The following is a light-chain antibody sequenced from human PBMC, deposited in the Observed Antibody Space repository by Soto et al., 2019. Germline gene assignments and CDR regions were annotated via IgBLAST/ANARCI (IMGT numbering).Light chain of an antibody. CDR2: GAS. Sequence: EIVLTQSPGTLSLSPGERATLSCRASQSVSSSYLAWYQQKPGQAPGLLIYGASSRATGIPDRFSGSGSGTDFTLTISRLEPEDFAVYYCQQYGSSPPTLTFGGGTKVDIK. V-gene: IGKV3-20*01. CDR3: QQYGSSPPTLT. CDR1: QSVSSSY. J-gene: IGKJ4*01.